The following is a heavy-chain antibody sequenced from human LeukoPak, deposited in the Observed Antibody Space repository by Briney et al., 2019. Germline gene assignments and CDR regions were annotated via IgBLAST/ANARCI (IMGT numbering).Heavy chain of an antibody. Sequence: RGESLKISCKASGYTFTTYWIGWVRQMPGKGLEWMGIIYPGDSQTRYSPSSQGQVTISADKTSSTAYLLWNSLQASDTAMYYCARTYGGVDYWGQGTLVTVSS. CDR3: ARTYGGVDY. V-gene: IGHV5-51*01. CDR1: GYTFTTYW. CDR2: IYPGDSQT. D-gene: IGHD4-23*01. J-gene: IGHJ4*02.